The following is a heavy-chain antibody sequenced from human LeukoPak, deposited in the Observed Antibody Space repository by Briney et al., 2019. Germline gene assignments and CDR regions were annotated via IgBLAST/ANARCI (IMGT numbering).Heavy chain of an antibody. CDR1: GGSISSYY. CDR2: IYYSGST. J-gene: IGHJ5*02. D-gene: IGHD3-22*01. CDR3: ARGGSYYDSSGYCSHWFDP. V-gene: IGHV4-59*08. Sequence: SETLSLSCTVSGGSISSYYWGWIRQPPGKGLEWIGYIYYSGSTNYNPSLKSRVTISVDTSKNQFSLKLSSVTAADTAVYYCARGGSYYDSSGYCSHWFDPWGQGTLVTVS.